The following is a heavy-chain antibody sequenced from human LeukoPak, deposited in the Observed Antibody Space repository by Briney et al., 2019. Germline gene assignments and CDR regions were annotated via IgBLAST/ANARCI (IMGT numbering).Heavy chain of an antibody. CDR3: ATERPSVRGVIHNAFDI. J-gene: IGHJ3*02. V-gene: IGHV4-59*01. CDR2: IYYGGST. D-gene: IGHD3-10*01. CDR1: GVSISSYY. Sequence: PSETLSLTCTISGVSISSYYWSWIRQPPEKGLEWIGYIYYGGSTNYNPSLKSRVTISIDTSKNQFSLKLSSVTAADTAVYYCATERPSVRGVIHNAFDIWGQGTMVTVSS.